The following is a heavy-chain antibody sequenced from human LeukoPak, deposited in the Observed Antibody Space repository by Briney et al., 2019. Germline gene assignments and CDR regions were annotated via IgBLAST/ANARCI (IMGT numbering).Heavy chain of an antibody. Sequence: AGGSLRLSCAAPGFTFSSYGMHWVRKAPGKGLEWVAVISYDGSNECYADSVKGRLTITRDSYKSTLYLQKNSLRAEDTAVYYYARELSSSWSLGYWGQGTLVTVSS. J-gene: IGHJ4*02. V-gene: IGHV3-30*03. CDR1: GFTFSSYG. D-gene: IGHD6-13*01. CDR2: ISYDGSNE. CDR3: ARELSSSWSLGY.